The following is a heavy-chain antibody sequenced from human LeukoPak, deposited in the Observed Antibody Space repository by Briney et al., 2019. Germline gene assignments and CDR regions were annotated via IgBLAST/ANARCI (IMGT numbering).Heavy chain of an antibody. CDR1: GGSISSGDYY. Sequence: TSQTLSLTCTVSGGSISSGDYYWSWIRQPPGKGLEWIGFIYYSGSTYYNPSLKSRVTISVDTSKNQFSLKLSSVTAADTAVYYCAVAEEGGYSFGWGYWGQGTLVTVSP. D-gene: IGHD5-18*01. V-gene: IGHV4-30-4*01. J-gene: IGHJ4*02. CDR2: IYYSGST. CDR3: AVAEEGGYSFGWGY.